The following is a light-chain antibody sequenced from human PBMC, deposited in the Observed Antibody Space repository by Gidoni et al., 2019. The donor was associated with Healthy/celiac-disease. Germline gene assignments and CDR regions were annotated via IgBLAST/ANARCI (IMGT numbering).Light chain of an antibody. J-gene: IGLJ2*01. Sequence: QSVLTQPPSASGTPGQRVPISCSGSSSNIGSNTVNWYQQRPGTAPKPLIYSNNQRPSGVPDRCSGSKSGTSASLAISGLQSEDEADYYFAAWDDSLNGHVVFGGGTKLTVL. V-gene: IGLV1-44*01. CDR1: SSNIGSNT. CDR3: AAWDDSLNGHVV. CDR2: SNN.